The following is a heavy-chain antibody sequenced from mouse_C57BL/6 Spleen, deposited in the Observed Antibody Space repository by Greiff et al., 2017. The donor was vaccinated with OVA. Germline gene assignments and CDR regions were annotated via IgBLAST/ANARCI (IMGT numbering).Heavy chain of an antibody. D-gene: IGHD1-1*01. CDR3: TVSLFITTVVATDY. J-gene: IGHJ2*01. Sequence: EVKLVESGGGLVQPGGSMKLSCVASGFTFSNYWMNWVRQSPEKGLEWVAQIRLKSDNYATHYAESVKGRFTISRDDSKSSVYLQMNNLRAEDTGIYYCTVSLFITTVVATDYWGQGTTLTVSS. V-gene: IGHV6-3*01. CDR1: GFTFSNYW. CDR2: IRLKSDNYAT.